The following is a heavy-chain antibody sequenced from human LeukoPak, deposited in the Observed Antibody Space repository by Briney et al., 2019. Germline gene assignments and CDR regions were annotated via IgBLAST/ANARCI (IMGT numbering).Heavy chain of an antibody. CDR1: GGSFSNNY. CDR3: ARAHAYSSSWYYYYFDY. D-gene: IGHD6-13*01. J-gene: IGHJ4*02. Sequence: PSETLSLTCAVYGGSFSNNYWTWIRQTPGKGLEWIGEISQRGSTNYNPSLKSRVTMSLDTSKNQFSLKLNSVTAADTAVYYCARAHAYSSSWYYYYFDYWGQGTLVTVSS. V-gene: IGHV4-34*01. CDR2: ISQRGST.